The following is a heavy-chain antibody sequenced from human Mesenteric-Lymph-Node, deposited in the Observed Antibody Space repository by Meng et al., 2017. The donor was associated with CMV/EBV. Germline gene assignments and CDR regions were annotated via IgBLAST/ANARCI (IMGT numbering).Heavy chain of an antibody. J-gene: IGHJ6*02. V-gene: IGHV1-3*01. CDR3: ARDYFSDYYGSGSYRPIYYGMDV. D-gene: IGHD3-10*01. Sequence: MHWVRQAPGQRLEWMGWINAGNGNTKYSQKFQGRVTITRDTSASTAYMELSSLRSEDTAVYYCARDYFSDYYGSGSYRPIYYGMDVWGQGTTVTVSS. CDR2: INAGNGNT.